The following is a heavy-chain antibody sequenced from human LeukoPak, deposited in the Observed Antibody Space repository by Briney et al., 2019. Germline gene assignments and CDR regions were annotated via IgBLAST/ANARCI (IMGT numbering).Heavy chain of an antibody. J-gene: IGHJ5*02. CDR1: GYTFTSYD. CDR3: ARAMIAGGFDP. V-gene: IGHV1-8*02. CDR2: MNPNSGNT. D-gene: IGHD3-22*01. Sequence: EASVKVSCKASGYTFTSYDINWVRQATGQGLEWMGWMNPNSGNTGYAQKFQGRVTMTRDTSTSTVYMELSSLRSEDTAVYYCARAMIAGGFDPWGQGTLVTVSS.